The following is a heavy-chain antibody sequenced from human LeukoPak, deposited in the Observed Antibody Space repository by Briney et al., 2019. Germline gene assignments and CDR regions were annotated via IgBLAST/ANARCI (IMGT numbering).Heavy chain of an antibody. CDR1: GSSISNGHY. V-gene: IGHV4-38-2*01. CDR3: ARQHDSYYYYYIDV. J-gene: IGHJ6*03. Sequence: SETLSLTCAVSGSSISNGHYWVWIRQPPGRGLEWIGSLYHSDSAYYNTSLRSRVSMSVDTSKNQFSLTLSFVTAADTAVYYCARQHDSYYYYYIDVWGSGTRVTVFS. CDR2: LYHSDSA.